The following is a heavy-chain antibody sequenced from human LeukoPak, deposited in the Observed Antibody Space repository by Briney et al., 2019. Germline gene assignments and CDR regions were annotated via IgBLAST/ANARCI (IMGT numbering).Heavy chain of an antibody. Sequence: GASVKVSCKASGYTFSDYYMHWVRQDPGQGLEWMGWINPNNGGTNYAQKFQGRVSMTRDTSISTVYMEVRRLRSDDTAVYYCARDNYGSGSYYKYWGQGTLVTVSS. D-gene: IGHD3-10*01. V-gene: IGHV1-2*02. CDR2: INPNNGGT. CDR3: ARDNYGSGSYYKY. J-gene: IGHJ4*02. CDR1: GYTFSDYY.